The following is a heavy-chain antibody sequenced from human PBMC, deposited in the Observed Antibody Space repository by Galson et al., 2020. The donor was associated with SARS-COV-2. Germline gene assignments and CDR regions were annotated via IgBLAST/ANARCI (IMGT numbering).Heavy chain of an antibody. V-gene: IGHV1-2*02. D-gene: IGHD6-6*01. CDR3: ARLYSSSSGRYYYYGMDV. CDR1: GYTFTGYY. J-gene: IGHJ6*02. Sequence: ASVKVSCKASGYTFTGYYMHWVRQAPGQGLEWMGWINPNSGGTNYAQKFQGRVTMTRDTSISTAYMELSRLRSDDTAVYYCARLYSSSSGRYYYYGMDVWGQGTTVTVSS. CDR2: INPNSGGT.